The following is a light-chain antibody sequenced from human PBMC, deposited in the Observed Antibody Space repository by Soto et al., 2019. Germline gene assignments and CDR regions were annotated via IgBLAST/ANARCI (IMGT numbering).Light chain of an antibody. V-gene: IGKV1-5*01. J-gene: IGKJ2*01. CDR2: DAS. CDR3: RHYYRRWYT. CDR1: QSISNW. Sequence: DIPMTQSPSTLSASVGDRVTITCRASQSISNWLAWYQQKPGKAPNLLIYDASSLKSGVPSRFSASGSGAEFSLTISSLQPDDFATYCCRHYYRRWYTLGQGTKLEIK.